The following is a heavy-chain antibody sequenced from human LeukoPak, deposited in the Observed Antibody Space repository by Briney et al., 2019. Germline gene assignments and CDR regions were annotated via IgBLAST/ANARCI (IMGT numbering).Heavy chain of an antibody. CDR1: GGSISSYY. Sequence: PSETLSLTCTVSGGSISSYYWSWIRQPPGKGLEWIGYIYYSGSTNYNPSLKSRVTISVDTSKNQFSLKLSSVTAADTAVYYCPRFNWNGERAFDIWGQGTMVTVSS. J-gene: IGHJ3*02. CDR3: PRFNWNGERAFDI. V-gene: IGHV4-59*01. D-gene: IGHD1-1*01. CDR2: IYYSGST.